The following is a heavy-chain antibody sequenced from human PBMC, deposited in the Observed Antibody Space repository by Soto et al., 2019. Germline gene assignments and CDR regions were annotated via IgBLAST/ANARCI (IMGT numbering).Heavy chain of an antibody. J-gene: IGHJ3*02. Sequence: QVQLVQSGAEVKKPGASVKVSCKASGYTFTSYDVNWVRQATGQGLEWMGWMNPNSSNTGYAQKFQGRVTMTSNTSIRTAYMELSGLRSEDTAVYYCARTLGYCGGDCYGRHNDAFDIWGQGTMVTVSS. V-gene: IGHV1-8*01. CDR3: ARTLGYCGGDCYGRHNDAFDI. CDR2: MNPNSSNT. D-gene: IGHD2-21*02. CDR1: GYTFTSYD.